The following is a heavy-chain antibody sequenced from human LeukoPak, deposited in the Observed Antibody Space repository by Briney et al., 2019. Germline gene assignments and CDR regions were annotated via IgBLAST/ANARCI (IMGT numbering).Heavy chain of an antibody. V-gene: IGHV4-59*01. CDR2: IYYSGST. J-gene: IGHJ4*02. D-gene: IGHD3-9*01. CDR3: ARTDTYYDILTGYFDY. CDR1: GGSISSYY. Sequence: SETLSLTCTVSGGSISSYYWSWIRQPPGKGLEWIGYIYYSGSTNYNPSLKSRVTISVDTSKNQFSLKPSSVTAADTAVYYCARTDTYYDILTGYFDYWGQGTLVTVSS.